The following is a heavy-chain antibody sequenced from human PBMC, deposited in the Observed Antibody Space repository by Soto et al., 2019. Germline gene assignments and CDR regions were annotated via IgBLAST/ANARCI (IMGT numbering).Heavy chain of an antibody. D-gene: IGHD6-19*01. J-gene: IGHJ4*02. CDR2: IIPILGIA. V-gene: IGHV1-69*08. CDR3: AREEVRHSRGWDGYYFDY. CDR1: GGTFSSYT. Sequence: QVQLVQSGAEVKKPGSSVKVSCKASGGTFSSYTISWVRQAPGQGLEWMGRIIPILGIANYAQKFQGRVTITADKSTSTAYMELSSLRSEDTAVYYCAREEVRHSRGWDGYYFDYWGQGTLVTVSS.